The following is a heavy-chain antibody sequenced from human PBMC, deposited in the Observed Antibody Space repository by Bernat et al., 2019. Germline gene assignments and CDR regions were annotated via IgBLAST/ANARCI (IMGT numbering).Heavy chain of an antibody. Sequence: QVQLQESGPGLVKPSETLSLTCTVSGGSISSYYWSWIRQPPGKGLEWIGYIYYSGSTNYNPSLKSRITRSVDRSKNQCSLKLSSVTAADAAVYYCARTSAGPSREIEAGFDYWGQGSLVTVSS. CDR1: GGSISSYY. J-gene: IGHJ4*02. CDR3: ARTSAGPSREIEAGFDY. CDR2: IYYSGST. D-gene: IGHD5-24*01. V-gene: IGHV4-59*01.